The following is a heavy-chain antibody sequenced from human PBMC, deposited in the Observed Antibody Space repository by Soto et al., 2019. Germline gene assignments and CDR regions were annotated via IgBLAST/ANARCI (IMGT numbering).Heavy chain of an antibody. Sequence: EVQLVESGGGLVQPGGSLRLSCATSGFILSDCAMNWVRQAPGKGLEWVSYISSSSSVIDYADSVKGRFTVSRDNARNSLYLQMSCLRAEDTAVYYCARDLSWGSNWYYYMDVWGKGTTVTVSS. CDR1: GFILSDCA. V-gene: IGHV3-48*01. J-gene: IGHJ6*03. CDR2: ISSSSSVI. CDR3: ARDLSWGSNWYYYMDV. D-gene: IGHD7-27*01.